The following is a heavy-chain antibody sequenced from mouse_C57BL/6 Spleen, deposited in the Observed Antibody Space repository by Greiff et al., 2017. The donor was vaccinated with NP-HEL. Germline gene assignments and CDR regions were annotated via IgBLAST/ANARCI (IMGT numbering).Heavy chain of an antibody. CDR3: ARYGSDYAMDY. J-gene: IGHJ4*01. D-gene: IGHD1-1*01. CDR2: IYPGGGYT. Sequence: VQGVESGAELVRPGTSVKMSCKASGYTFTNYWIGWAKQRPGHGLEWIGDIYPGGGYTNYNEKFKGKATLTADKSSSTAYMQFSSLTSEDSAIYYCARYGSDYAMDYWGQGTSVTVSS. CDR1: GYTFTNYW. V-gene: IGHV1-63*01.